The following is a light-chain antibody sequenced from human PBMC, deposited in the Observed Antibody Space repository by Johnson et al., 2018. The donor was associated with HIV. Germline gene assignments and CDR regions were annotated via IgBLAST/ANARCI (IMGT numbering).Light chain of an antibody. Sequence: QSVLKQPPSVSAAPGQKVTISCSGSSSNIGNNYVSWYQQLPGTAPKLLIYDNNKRPSGIPDRFSGSKSGTSATLGITGLQTWDEADYYCGTWDSSLSVLYVFGTGTKVTVL. V-gene: IGLV1-51*01. CDR2: DNN. CDR1: SSNIGNNY. CDR3: GTWDSSLSVLYV. J-gene: IGLJ1*01.